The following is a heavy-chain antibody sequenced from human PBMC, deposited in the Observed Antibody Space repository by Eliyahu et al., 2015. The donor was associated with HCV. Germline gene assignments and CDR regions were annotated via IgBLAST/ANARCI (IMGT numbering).Heavy chain of an antibody. Sequence: QVQLVESGGGVVQPGRSLRLXCAASGFTFXXYGMHXVRQAPGKGLEWVAVIWNDGSQKYYGDSVKGRFTISRDNSQNTLYLQMNSLSVEDTAVYYCARELGSKQQLREGHDYWGQGTLVTVSS. V-gene: IGHV3-33*01. CDR1: GFTFXXYG. D-gene: IGHD6-13*01. CDR2: IWNDGSQK. J-gene: IGHJ4*02. CDR3: ARELGSKQQLREGHDY.